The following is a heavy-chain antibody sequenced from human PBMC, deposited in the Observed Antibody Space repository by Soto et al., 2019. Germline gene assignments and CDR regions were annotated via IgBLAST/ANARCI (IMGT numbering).Heavy chain of an antibody. Sequence: SETLSLTCTVSGDSIISSDFYWGWVRQPPGKGLEWIGSIFYLGSSYYNPSLKSRVTMSVDTSKNQFSLKLSSVTAADTAVYYCARVRSSSSRLDYWGQGTLVTVSS. V-gene: IGHV4-39*01. J-gene: IGHJ4*02. CDR3: ARVRSSSSRLDY. D-gene: IGHD6-13*01. CDR2: IFYLGSS. CDR1: GDSIISSDFY.